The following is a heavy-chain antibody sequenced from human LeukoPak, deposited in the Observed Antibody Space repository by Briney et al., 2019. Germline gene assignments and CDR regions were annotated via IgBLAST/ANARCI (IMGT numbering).Heavy chain of an antibody. J-gene: IGHJ5*01. V-gene: IGHV3-48*01. Sequence: GGSLRLSCAASGFTFSSYSMNWVRQAPGKGLEWVSYISSSSSTIYYADSVKGRFTISRDNAKDSLYLQMNSLRAEDTAVYYIAKDFDYWGQGTLVTVSS. CDR1: GFTFSSYS. CDR2: ISSSSSTI. CDR3: AKDFDY.